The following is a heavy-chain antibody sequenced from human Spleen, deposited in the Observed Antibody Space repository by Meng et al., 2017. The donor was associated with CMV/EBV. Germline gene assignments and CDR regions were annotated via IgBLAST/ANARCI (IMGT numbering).Heavy chain of an antibody. V-gene: IGHV1-8*01. J-gene: IGHJ4*02. CDR3: ARARYCSSTSCYAFDY. CDR2: MNPNSGNT. D-gene: IGHD2-2*01. Sequence: ASVKVSCKASGYTFTSYDINWVRQATGQGLEWMGWMNPNSGNTGYAQKFQGRVTMTTDTSTSTAYMELRSLRSDDTAVYYCARARYCSSTSCYAFDYWGQGTLVTVSS. CDR1: GYTFTSYD.